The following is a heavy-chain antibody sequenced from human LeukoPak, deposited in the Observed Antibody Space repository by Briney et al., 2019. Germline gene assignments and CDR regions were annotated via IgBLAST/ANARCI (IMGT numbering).Heavy chain of an antibody. CDR3: ARKPGSRTVNWFDP. CDR1: GYTFTGYY. V-gene: IGHV1-2*02. Sequence: GASVKVSCKASGYTFTGYYMHWVRQAPGQGLEWMGWINPNSGGTNYGQKFQGRVTMTRDTSISTAYMELSRLRSDDTAVYYCARKPGSRTVNWFDPWGQGTLVTVSS. D-gene: IGHD4-11*01. J-gene: IGHJ5*02. CDR2: INPNSGGT.